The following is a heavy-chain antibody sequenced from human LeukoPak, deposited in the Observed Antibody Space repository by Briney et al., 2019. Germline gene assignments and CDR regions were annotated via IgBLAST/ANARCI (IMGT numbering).Heavy chain of an antibody. CDR2: IYSGGST. J-gene: IGHJ6*02. CDR3: ARDGSSWDYGMDV. Sequence: GGSLRLSCAASGFTVSSNYMSRVRQAPGKGLEWVSVIYSGGSTYYADSVKGRFTISRHNSKNTLYLQMNSLRAEDTAVYYCARDGSSWDYGMDVWGQGTTVTVSS. D-gene: IGHD6-13*01. V-gene: IGHV3-53*04. CDR1: GFTVSSNY.